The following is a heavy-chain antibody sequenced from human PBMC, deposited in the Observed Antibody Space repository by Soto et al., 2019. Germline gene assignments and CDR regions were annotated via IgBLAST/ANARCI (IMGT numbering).Heavy chain of an antibody. CDR3: ARGIYGDAYYYYYYGMDV. V-gene: IGHV1-8*01. CDR1: GYTFTSYD. J-gene: IGHJ6*02. D-gene: IGHD4-17*01. Sequence: ASVKVSCNASGYTFTSYDINWVRQATGQGLEWMGWMNPNSGNTGYAQKFQGRVTMTRNTSISTAYMELSSLRSEDTAVYYCARGIYGDAYYYYYYGMDVWGQGTTVTVSS. CDR2: MNPNSGNT.